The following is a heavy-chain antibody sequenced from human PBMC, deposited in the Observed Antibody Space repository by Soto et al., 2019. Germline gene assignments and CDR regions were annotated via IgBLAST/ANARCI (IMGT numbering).Heavy chain of an antibody. D-gene: IGHD1-7*01. V-gene: IGHV1-2*04. CDR1: GYTFTGYY. CDR3: ATLLNYVSAFDI. J-gene: IGHJ3*02. Sequence: ASVKVSCKASGYTFTGYYMHWVRQAPGQGLEWMGWINPNSGGTNYAQKFQGWVTMTRDTSISTAYMELSRLRSDDTAVYHCATLLNYVSAFDIWGQGTMVTVSS. CDR2: INPNSGGT.